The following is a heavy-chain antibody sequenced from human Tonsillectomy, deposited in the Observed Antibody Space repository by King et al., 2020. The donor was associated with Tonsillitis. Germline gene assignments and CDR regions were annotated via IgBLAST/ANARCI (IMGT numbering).Heavy chain of an antibody. CDR1: GGSIISYY. D-gene: IGHD6-19*01. Sequence: VQLQESGPGLVKPSETLSLTCTVSGGSIISYYWSWIRRPAGKGLEWIGLIDTSGGTNSHPSLKSRVTMSVDTSKNQFSLKLSSVTAADTAVYYCARDRASSGWYGFGYWGQGTLVTVSS. V-gene: IGHV4-4*07. CDR3: ARDRASSGWYGFGY. CDR2: IDTSGGT. J-gene: IGHJ4*02.